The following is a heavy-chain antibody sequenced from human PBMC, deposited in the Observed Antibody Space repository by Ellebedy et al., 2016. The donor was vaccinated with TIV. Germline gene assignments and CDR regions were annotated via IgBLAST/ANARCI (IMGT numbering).Heavy chain of an antibody. CDR2: LYSGGSP. D-gene: IGHD3-16*01. CDR3: ARGGGFGKLHWFDP. Sequence: GESLKISCAASGFPVSSHYMTWVRQPPGKGLECVSLLYSGGSPDYADSVKGRFTMSRDNSRNTVYLHMNTLTVEDTAVYYCARGGGFGKLHWFDPWGQGTLVTVSS. CDR1: GFPVSSHY. J-gene: IGHJ5*02. V-gene: IGHV3-66*01.